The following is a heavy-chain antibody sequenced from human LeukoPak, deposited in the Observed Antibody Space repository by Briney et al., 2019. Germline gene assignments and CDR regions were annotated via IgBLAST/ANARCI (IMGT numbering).Heavy chain of an antibody. CDR1: GGSFSGYY. Sequence: SETLSLTCAVYGGSFSGYYWSWIRQPPGKGLEWMGEINHSGSTNYNPSLKSRVTISVDTSKNQFSLKLSSVTAADTAVYYCARAPADCSGGSYYRYYYYGMDVWGKGTTVTVSS. CDR3: ARAPADCSGGSYYRYYYYGMDV. CDR2: INHSGST. V-gene: IGHV4-34*01. D-gene: IGHD2-15*01. J-gene: IGHJ6*04.